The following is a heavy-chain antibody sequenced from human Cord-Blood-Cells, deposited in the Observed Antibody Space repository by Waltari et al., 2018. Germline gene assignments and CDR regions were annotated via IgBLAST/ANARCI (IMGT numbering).Heavy chain of an antibody. Sequence: QVQLVQSGAEVKKPGASVKVSCKVSGYTLTELSMHWVRQAPGKGLEWMGGFGPEEWETNYAQKFQVMDTITEDTCTDTAYMELGSRRSGSTAVYTCATAGGRSSTSCYAFDIWGQGTMVTVSS. CDR3: ATAGGRSSTSCYAFDI. CDR2: FGPEEWET. D-gene: IGHD2-2*01. J-gene: IGHJ3*02. CDR1: GYTLTELS. V-gene: IGHV1-24*01.